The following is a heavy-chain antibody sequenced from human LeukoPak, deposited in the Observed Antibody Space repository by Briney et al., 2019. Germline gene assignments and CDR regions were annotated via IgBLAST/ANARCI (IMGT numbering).Heavy chain of an antibody. CDR2: INPNSGGT. CDR3: ATYNWNYRNWFDP. V-gene: IGHV1-2*02. D-gene: IGHD1-7*01. J-gene: IGHJ5*02. Sequence: ASVKVSCKASGYTFTGYYMHWVRQAPGQGLEWMGWINPNSGGTNYAQKFQGRVTMTRDTSISTAYMELSRLTSDDTAVYYCATYNWNYRNWFDPWGQGTLVTVSS. CDR1: GYTFTGYY.